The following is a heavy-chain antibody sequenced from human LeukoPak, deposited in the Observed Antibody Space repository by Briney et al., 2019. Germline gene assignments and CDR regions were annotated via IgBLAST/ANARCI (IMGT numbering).Heavy chain of an antibody. D-gene: IGHD3-9*01. Sequence: SSETLSLTCAVYGGSFSGSFWSWIRQPPGKRLEWIGDVSHTGSTNYNASLKSRVTISVDTSKNQFSLRLSSVTAADTAIYYCAGGGDVLTGYNWFDPWGQGTLVTVSS. CDR3: AGGGDVLTGYNWFDP. CDR2: VSHTGST. J-gene: IGHJ5*02. V-gene: IGHV4-34*01. CDR1: GGSFSGSF.